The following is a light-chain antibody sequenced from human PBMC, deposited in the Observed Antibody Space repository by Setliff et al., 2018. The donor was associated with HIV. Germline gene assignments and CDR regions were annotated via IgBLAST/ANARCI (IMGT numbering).Light chain of an antibody. J-gene: IGLJ1*01. CDR1: SSDIGRYNL. CDR2: QAT. V-gene: IGLV2-23*01. Sequence: QSAMTQPASVSGSPGQSITISCTGTSSDIGRYNLVSWYQQYPGKAPKLMIYQATKRPSGVSNRFSGSKSGNTASLTISGLQAEYEADYYCFSNTGSNTYVFGSGTKVTVL. CDR3: FSNTGSNTYV.